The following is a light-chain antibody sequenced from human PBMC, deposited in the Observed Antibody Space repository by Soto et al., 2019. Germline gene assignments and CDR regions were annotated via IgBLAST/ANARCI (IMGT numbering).Light chain of an antibody. J-gene: IGLJ1*01. CDR1: SSNIGSDY. CDR2: NNN. V-gene: IGLV1-47*01. Sequence: QSVLTQPPSASGTPGQRVTISCSGSSSNIGSDYVYWYQHLPGTAPKLLIYNNNQRPSGVPDRFSGSKSGASASLAISGLRSEDEAYYYCCSYAGSYTLVFGTGTKVTVL. CDR3: CSYAGSYTLV.